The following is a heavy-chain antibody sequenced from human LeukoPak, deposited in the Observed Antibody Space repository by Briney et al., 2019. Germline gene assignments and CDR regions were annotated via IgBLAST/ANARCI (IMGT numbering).Heavy chain of an antibody. CDR3: ALWFGESNDAFDI. J-gene: IGHJ3*02. V-gene: IGHV3-23*01. CDR1: GFTFSSYA. D-gene: IGHD3-10*01. CDR2: ISGSGGST. Sequence: PGGSLGLSCAASGFTFSSYAMSWVRQAPGKGLEWVSAISGSGGSTYYADSVKGRFTISRDNSKNTLYLQMNSLRAEDTAVYYCALWFGESNDAFDIWGQGTMVTVSS.